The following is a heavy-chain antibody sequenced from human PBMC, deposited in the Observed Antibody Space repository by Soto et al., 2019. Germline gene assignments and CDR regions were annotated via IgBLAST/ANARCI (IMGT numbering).Heavy chain of an antibody. CDR1: GYTFTSYA. Sequence: GASVKVSCKASGYTFTSYAMHWVRQAPGQRLEWMGWINAGNGNTKYSQKFQGRVTITRDTSASTAYMELSSLRSEDTAVYYCARPRYYYDSSGYLKRFYNWYFDLWGRGTLVTVSS. CDR3: ARPRYYYDSSGYLKRFYNWYFDL. CDR2: INAGNGNT. D-gene: IGHD3-22*01. J-gene: IGHJ2*01. V-gene: IGHV1-3*01.